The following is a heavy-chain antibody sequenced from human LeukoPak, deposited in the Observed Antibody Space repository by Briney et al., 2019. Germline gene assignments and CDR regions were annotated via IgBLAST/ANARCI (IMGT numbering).Heavy chain of an antibody. V-gene: IGHV5-51*01. J-gene: IGHJ3*01. CDR3: ARRPSYDFWSGYYGVDGLDV. Sequence: GESLKISCKGSGYSFTNYWVAWVRQMPGKGLEWMGFIFPGDSDTRYSPSFQGQVTISADKSISTAYLQWSSLRASDTAMYYCARRPSYDFWSGYYGVDGLDVWGQGTMVTVSS. CDR2: IFPGDSDT. CDR1: GYSFTNYW. D-gene: IGHD3-3*01.